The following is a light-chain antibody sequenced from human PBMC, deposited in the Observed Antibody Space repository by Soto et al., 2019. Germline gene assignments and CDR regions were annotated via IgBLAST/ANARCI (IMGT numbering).Light chain of an antibody. CDR1: SSDVGLYDY. Sequence: QSVLTHPASVSGSPGQSITISCTGTSSDVGLYDYVSWYQQHPGKAPQLMIYAVSNRPSGVSNRFSASKSGNTASLFIPGLQAEDEADYYCSSYTSDSSYVFGSGTKVTV. CDR2: AVS. J-gene: IGLJ1*01. V-gene: IGLV2-14*01. CDR3: SSYTSDSSYV.